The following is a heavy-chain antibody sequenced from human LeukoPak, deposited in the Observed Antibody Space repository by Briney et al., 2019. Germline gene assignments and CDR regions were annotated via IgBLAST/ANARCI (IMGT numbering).Heavy chain of an antibody. CDR3: ARDHRPIRVTTAVDAFDI. Sequence: PSETLSLTCTVSGGSISNGDYYWSWIRQPPGKGLEWIGYIYYSGSTYYNPSLKSRVTISVDTSKDQFSLKLSSVTAADTAVYYCARDHRPIRVTTAVDAFDIWGQGTMVTVSS. J-gene: IGHJ3*02. V-gene: IGHV4-30-4*01. D-gene: IGHD4-17*01. CDR2: IYYSGST. CDR1: GGSISNGDYY.